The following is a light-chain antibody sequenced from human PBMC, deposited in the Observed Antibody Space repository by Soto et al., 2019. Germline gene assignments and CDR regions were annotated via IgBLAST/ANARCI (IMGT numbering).Light chain of an antibody. Sequence: QSVLTQPASVSGSPGQSITISCTGTSSDVGGYNFVSWYQHHPGKAPKIIIYDVNNRPSGVSHRFSGSKSGNTASLTISGLQPEDEADYFCGSYTLTNTPWVFGGGTQLTVL. CDR1: SSDVGGYNF. CDR3: GSYTLTNTPWV. V-gene: IGLV2-14*01. J-gene: IGLJ3*02. CDR2: DVN.